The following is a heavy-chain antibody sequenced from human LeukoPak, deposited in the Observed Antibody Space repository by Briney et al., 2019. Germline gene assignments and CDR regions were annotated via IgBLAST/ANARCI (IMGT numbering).Heavy chain of an antibody. V-gene: IGHV4-61*01. J-gene: IGHJ4*02. D-gene: IGHD6-13*01. CDR3: ARYRIAAAGTLDY. Sequence: SETLSLTCTVSGGSFSSGNYYWSWIRQPPGKGLEWIGYIYYSGSTNYNPSLKSRVTISVDTSKNQFSLKLSSVTAADTAVYYCARYRIAAAGTLDYWGQGTLVTVSS. CDR1: GGSFSSGNYY. CDR2: IYYSGST.